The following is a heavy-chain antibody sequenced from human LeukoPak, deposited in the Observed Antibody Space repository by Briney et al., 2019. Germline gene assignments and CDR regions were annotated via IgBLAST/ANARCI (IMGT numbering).Heavy chain of an antibody. D-gene: IGHD6-13*01. J-gene: IGHJ6*03. CDR3: ARDIRGAYSSSWYYYYYMDV. CDR2: INPNSGGT. Sequence: ASVKVSCKASGYTFTSYYMHWVRQAPGQGLEWMGWINPNSGGTNYAQKFQGRVTMTRDTSISTAYMELSRLRSDDTAVYYCARDIRGAYSSSWYYYYYMDVWGKGTTVTVSS. V-gene: IGHV1-2*02. CDR1: GYTFTSYY.